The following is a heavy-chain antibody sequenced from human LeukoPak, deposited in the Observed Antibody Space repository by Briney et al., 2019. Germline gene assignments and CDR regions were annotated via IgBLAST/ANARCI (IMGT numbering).Heavy chain of an antibody. V-gene: IGHV3-23*01. D-gene: IGHD6-13*01. CDR1: GFTFSSYG. Sequence: GGSLRLSCAASGFTFSSYGMSWVRQAPGKGLEWVSTISGRRDSTSYADSVKGRFTISRDNSKNTLYLQMNSLRAEDTAVYYCAKGSSWTPGRGYYYMDVWGKGTTVTISS. J-gene: IGHJ6*03. CDR2: ISGRRDST. CDR3: AKGSSWTPGRGYYYMDV.